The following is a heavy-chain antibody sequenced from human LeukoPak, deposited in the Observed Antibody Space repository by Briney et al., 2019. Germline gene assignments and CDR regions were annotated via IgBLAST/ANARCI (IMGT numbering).Heavy chain of an antibody. CDR1: GGSISSYY. J-gene: IGHJ4*02. V-gene: IGHV4-59*08. D-gene: IGHD2-21*02. CDR2: IYYSGST. CDR3: AHSFGDSFDY. Sequence: SETLSLTCTVSGGSISSYYWSWIRQPPGKGLEWIGYIYYSGSTNYNPSLKGRVTISVDTSKNQFSLKLSSVTAADTAVYYCAHSFGDSFDYWGQGTLVTVSS.